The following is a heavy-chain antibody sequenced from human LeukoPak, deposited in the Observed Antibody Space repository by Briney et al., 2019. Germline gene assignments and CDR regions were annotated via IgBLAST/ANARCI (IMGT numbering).Heavy chain of an antibody. D-gene: IGHD3-9*01. CDR1: GFTFDDYT. CDR3: AKEYDILTGLDY. J-gene: IGHJ4*02. Sequence: GGSLRLSCAASGFTFDDYTMHCVRQAPGKGLEWVSLISWDGGSTYYADSVKGRFTISRDNSKNSLYLQMNSLRTEDTALYYCAKEYDILTGLDYWGQGTLVTVSS. V-gene: IGHV3-43*01. CDR2: ISWDGGST.